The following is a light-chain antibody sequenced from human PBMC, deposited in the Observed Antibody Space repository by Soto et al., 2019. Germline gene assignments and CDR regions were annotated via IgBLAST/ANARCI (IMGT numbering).Light chain of an antibody. CDR3: SSYTSSSTYV. V-gene: IGLV2-18*02. CDR2: EVS. J-gene: IGLJ1*01. CDR1: SSEVGSNNR. Sequence: QSALTQPPSVSGSPGRSVTISCTRTSSEVGSNNRVSWYQQPPGTAPKLMIYEVSNRPSGVPDRFSGSKSGNTASLIISGLQAEDEADYYCSSYTSSSTYVFGTGTKVTVL.